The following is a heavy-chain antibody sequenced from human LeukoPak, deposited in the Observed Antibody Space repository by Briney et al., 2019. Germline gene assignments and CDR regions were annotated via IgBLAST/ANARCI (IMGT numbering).Heavy chain of an antibody. CDR3: ALKYSSSWYLYYYYGMDV. V-gene: IGHV1-8*01. D-gene: IGHD6-13*01. CDR1: GYTFTSYD. J-gene: IGHJ6*02. Sequence: ASVKVSCKASGYTFTSYDINWVRQATGQGLEWMGWMNPNSGNTGYAQKFQGRVTMTRNTSISTAYMELSSLRSEDTAVYYCALKYSSSWYLYYYYGMDVWGQGTTVTVSS. CDR2: MNPNSGNT.